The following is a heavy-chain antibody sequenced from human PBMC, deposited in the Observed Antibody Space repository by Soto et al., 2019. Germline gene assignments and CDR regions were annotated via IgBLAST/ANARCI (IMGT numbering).Heavy chain of an antibody. CDR3: ARDPAAPWLGSYYYYGMDV. Sequence: QVQLVESGGGVVQPGRSLRLSCAASGFTFSSYAMHWVRQAPGKGLEWVAVISYDGSNKYYADYVKGRFTISRDNSKNTLYLQMNSLRAEDTAVYYCARDPAAPWLGSYYYYGMDVWGQGTTVTVSS. CDR1: GFTFSSYA. CDR2: ISYDGSNK. J-gene: IGHJ6*02. D-gene: IGHD6-6*01. V-gene: IGHV3-30-3*01.